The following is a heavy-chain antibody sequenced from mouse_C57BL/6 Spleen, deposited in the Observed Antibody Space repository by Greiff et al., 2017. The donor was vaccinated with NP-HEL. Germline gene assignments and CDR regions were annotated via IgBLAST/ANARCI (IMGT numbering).Heavy chain of an antibody. V-gene: IGHV1-69*01. CDR2: IDPSDSYT. D-gene: IGHD2-3*01. J-gene: IGHJ3*01. Sequence: VQLQQPGAELVMPGASVKLSCKASGYTFTSYWMHWVKQRPGQGLEWIGEIDPSDSYTNYNQKFKGKSTLTVDKSSSTAYMQLSSLTSEDSAVYYCARGRDDGYWGFAYWGQGTLVTVSA. CDR1: GYTFTSYW. CDR3: ARGRDDGYWGFAY.